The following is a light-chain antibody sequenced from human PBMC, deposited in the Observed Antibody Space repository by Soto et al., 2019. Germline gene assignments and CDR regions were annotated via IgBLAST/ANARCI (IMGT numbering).Light chain of an antibody. CDR3: QQYNNYWT. Sequence: IQMTQSPSSLSASVGDRLSITCRASQVITNDLGWYQQKPGKAPKRLIYAASTLQSGVPSRFSGSGSGTEFTLTISSLQPDDFATYYCQQYNNYWTFGQGTKVDIK. V-gene: IGKV1-17*01. CDR1: QVITND. J-gene: IGKJ1*01. CDR2: AAS.